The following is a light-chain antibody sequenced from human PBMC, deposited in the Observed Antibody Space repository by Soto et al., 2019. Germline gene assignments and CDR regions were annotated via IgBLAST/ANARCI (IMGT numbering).Light chain of an antibody. CDR2: EGS. V-gene: IGLV2-23*01. CDR3: FSYAGTTNVA. Sequence: QSALTQPASVSGSPGQSITISCTGTSSDVGRYDLVSWYQQHPGKAPKLMIYEGSQRPSGVSNRFSGSKSGNTASLTIFGLQADDEADYYCFSYAGTTNVAFGTGTKLTVL. CDR1: SSDVGRYDL. J-gene: IGLJ2*01.